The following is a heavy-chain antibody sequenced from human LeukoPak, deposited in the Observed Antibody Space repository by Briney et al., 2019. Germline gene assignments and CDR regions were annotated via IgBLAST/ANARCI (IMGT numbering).Heavy chain of an antibody. J-gene: IGHJ6*03. CDR1: GGSISSGGYY. V-gene: IGHV4-31*03. D-gene: IGHD5-18*01. CDR3: ARVGIQLWSGNYYYYYMDV. CDR2: IYYSGST. Sequence: PSQTLSLTCTVSGGSISSGGYYWSWIRQHPGKGLEWIGYIYYSGSTYYNPSLKSRVTISVDTSKNQFSLKLSSVTAADTAVYYCARVGIQLWSGNYYYYYMDVWGKGTTVTVSS.